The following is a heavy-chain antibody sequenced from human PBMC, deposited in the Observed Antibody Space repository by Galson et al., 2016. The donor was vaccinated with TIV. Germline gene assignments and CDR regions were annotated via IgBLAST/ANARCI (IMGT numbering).Heavy chain of an antibody. Sequence: SLRLSCAASGFTFRNYGMHWVRQAPGKGLEWVAVIWYDGSKNNYAESAKGRFTISRDNSQNTLYLQMDSLRAEDTAVYYCARESNYYDGSGYHYYFDYWGQGTLVTVSS. CDR3: ARESNYYDGSGYHYYFDY. CDR2: IWYDGSKN. D-gene: IGHD3-22*01. J-gene: IGHJ4*02. CDR1: GFTFRNYG. V-gene: IGHV3-33*01.